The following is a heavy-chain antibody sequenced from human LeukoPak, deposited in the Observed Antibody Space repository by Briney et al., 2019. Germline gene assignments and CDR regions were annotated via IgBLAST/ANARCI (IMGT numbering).Heavy chain of an antibody. CDR2: ISSSSSYI. D-gene: IGHD3-10*01. V-gene: IGHV3-21*01. CDR1: GFTFSIYS. Sequence: TGGSLRLSCAASGFTFSIYSMNWVRQAPRKGLEWVSSISSSSSYIYYADSVKGRFTISRDNAKNSLYLQMNSLRAEDTAVYYCARDGSGVVDYWGQGTLVTVSS. CDR3: ARDGSGVVDY. J-gene: IGHJ4*02.